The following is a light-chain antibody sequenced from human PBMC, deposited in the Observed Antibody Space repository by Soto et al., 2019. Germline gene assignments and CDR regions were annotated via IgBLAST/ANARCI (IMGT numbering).Light chain of an antibody. CDR2: GAS. CDR1: QSVSSSY. J-gene: IGKJ2*01. Sequence: EIVLTQSPGTLSLSPGERATLSCRSSQSVSSSYLAWHQQKPGQAHRLLIYGASSRATAIPDRFSGSGSGTDFTLTISRLEPEDFAVYYCQQYDSSPYTFGQGTKLEIK. V-gene: IGKV3-20*01. CDR3: QQYDSSPYT.